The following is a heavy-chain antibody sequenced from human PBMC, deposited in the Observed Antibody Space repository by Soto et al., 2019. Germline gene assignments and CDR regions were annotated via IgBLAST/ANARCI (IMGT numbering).Heavy chain of an antibody. Sequence: RQPPGKGLQWIGYIHYTGSTFYNPSLKSRVTFSVDMSKNQFSLNLTSVTAADTAMYYCARTQEFVVVPALWAQGTLVPVSS. V-gene: IGHV4-30-4*01. CDR2: IHYTGST. J-gene: IGHJ4*02. CDR3: ARTQEFVVVPAL. D-gene: IGHD2-2*01.